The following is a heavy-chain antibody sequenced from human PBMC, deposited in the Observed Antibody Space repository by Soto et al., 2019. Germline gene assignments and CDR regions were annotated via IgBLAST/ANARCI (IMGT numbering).Heavy chain of an antibody. CDR2: ILPVSAPP. CDR3: ATDSNYDVSNSF. V-gene: IGHV1-69*13. J-gene: IGHJ4*02. Sequence: SVKVSCKASGYTFTSYGISWVRQAPGQGLEWMGGILPVSAPPDYAQKFQGRVSITADHSASTVYMELSRLKSDDTAVYFCATDSNYDVSNSFWGQGTLVTVSS. CDR1: GYTFTSYG. D-gene: IGHD3-3*01.